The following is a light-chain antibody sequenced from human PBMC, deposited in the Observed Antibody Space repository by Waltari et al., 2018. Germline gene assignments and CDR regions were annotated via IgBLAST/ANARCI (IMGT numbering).Light chain of an antibody. CDR2: GAS. CDR1: QGIGND. Sequence: DIQMTQSPSSLSASVGDRVTITCRASQGIGNDLGWYQQKPGKAPKRLIYGASSLQSGVPSRFSGSGSGTEFTLTISSLQPEDFATYYCLQHNSYPLTFGGGTKVDLK. CDR3: LQHNSYPLT. J-gene: IGKJ4*01. V-gene: IGKV1-17*01.